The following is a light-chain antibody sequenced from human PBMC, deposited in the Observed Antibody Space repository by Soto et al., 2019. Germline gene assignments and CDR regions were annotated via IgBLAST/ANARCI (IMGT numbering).Light chain of an antibody. J-gene: IGLJ1*01. V-gene: IGLV2-14*01. CDR1: SSDVGGYNS. CDR2: DVT. Sequence: QSALTQPASVSGSPGQSITISCTGTSSDVGGYNSVSWYQQHPGKAPKLMIYDVTNRPSGVSDHFSGSKSGNTASLTISGLQAEDEAEYYCSSYTSSTTLVFGTGTKVTVL. CDR3: SSYTSSTTLV.